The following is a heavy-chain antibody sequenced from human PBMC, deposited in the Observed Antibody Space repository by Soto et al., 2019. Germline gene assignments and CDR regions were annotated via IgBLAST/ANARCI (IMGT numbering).Heavy chain of an antibody. J-gene: IGHJ4*02. Sequence: SVKVSCKASGGTFSSYAVSWVRQAPGQGLEWMGGIIPIFGTANYAQKFQGRVTITADESTSTAYMELSSLRSEDTAVYYCAAYYYDSSGYYPRALDYWGQGTLVTVSS. V-gene: IGHV1-69*13. D-gene: IGHD3-22*01. CDR1: GGTFSSYA. CDR3: AAYYYDSSGYYPRALDY. CDR2: IIPIFGTA.